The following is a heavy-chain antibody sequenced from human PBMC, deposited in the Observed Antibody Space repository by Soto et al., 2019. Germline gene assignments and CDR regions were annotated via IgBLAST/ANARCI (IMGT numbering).Heavy chain of an antibody. V-gene: IGHV1-18*01. D-gene: IGHD3-3*01. CDR2: ISSYNNNA. Sequence: GASVKVSCKASNYPFTSYGFAWVRQAPGHGLQWLGRISSYNNNADYAQEFQGRITMTTDTSTTTAVMELRSLTSDDTGVYYCARDSNPFGVVIRSPEKQKYGMDVWGQGTTVTSP. J-gene: IGHJ6*02. CDR3: ARDSNPFGVVIRSPEKQKYGMDV. CDR1: NYPFTSYG.